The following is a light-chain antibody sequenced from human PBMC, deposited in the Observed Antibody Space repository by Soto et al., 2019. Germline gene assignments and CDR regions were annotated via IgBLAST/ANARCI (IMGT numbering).Light chain of an antibody. CDR1: QSVNIY. V-gene: IGKV3-11*01. CDR2: DAS. CDR3: QQRGRWPTYN. Sequence: EIVLTQSPATLSLSPGERATLSCRASQSVNIYLAWYQQKPGQAPRLLIYDASNRATGIPARFSGSGSGTDFTLTISSLEPEDSAVYYCQQRGRWPTYNCGQGTKVDIK. J-gene: IGKJ2*01.